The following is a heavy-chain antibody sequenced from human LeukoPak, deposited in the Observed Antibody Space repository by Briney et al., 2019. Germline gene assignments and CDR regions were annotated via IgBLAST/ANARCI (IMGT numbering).Heavy chain of an antibody. V-gene: IGHV3-7*04. CDR2: INQDGNEK. CDR1: GFTFSTYW. Sequence: GGSLRLSCAASGFTFSTYWMSWVRQAPGEGLEWVANINQDGNEKYYVGSVKGRFTISRDNAKNSLYLQMNSLRVEDTAVYYCAREGTWDFDYWGQGTLVTVSS. D-gene: IGHD3-16*01. J-gene: IGHJ4*02. CDR3: AREGTWDFDY.